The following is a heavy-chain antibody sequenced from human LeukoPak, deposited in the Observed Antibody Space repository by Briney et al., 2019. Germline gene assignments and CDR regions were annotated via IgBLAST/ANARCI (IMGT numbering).Heavy chain of an antibody. CDR1: GGTFSSYA. D-gene: IGHD3-10*01. Sequence: SVKVSCKASGGTFSSYAISWVRQAPGQGLEWMGGIIPIFGTENYAHKFQGRVTITADESTTTAYMELSSLRSEDTAVYYCARSMVRGVSDYWGQGTLVTVSS. CDR3: ARSMVRGVSDY. J-gene: IGHJ4*02. V-gene: IGHV1-69*01. CDR2: IIPIFGTE.